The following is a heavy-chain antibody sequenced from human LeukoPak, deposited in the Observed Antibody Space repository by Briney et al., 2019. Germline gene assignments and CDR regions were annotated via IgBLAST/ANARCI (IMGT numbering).Heavy chain of an antibody. J-gene: IGHJ6*02. CDR1: GYTFTSYG. D-gene: IGHD1-26*01. CDR3: ARDWENSGSYYFYYYYGMDV. CDR2: ISAYNGNT. Sequence: ASVKVSCKASGYTFTSYGISWVRQAPGQGLEWMGWISAYNGNTNYAQKLQGRVTMTTDTSTSTAYMELRSLRSDDTAVYHCARDWENSGSYYFYYYYGMDVWGQGTTVTVSS. V-gene: IGHV1-18*01.